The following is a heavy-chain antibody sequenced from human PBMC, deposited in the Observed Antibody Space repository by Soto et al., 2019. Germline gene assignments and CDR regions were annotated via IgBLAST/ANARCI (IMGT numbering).Heavy chain of an antibody. V-gene: IGHV3-23*01. CDR1: GFTFSSYA. J-gene: IGHJ5*02. CDR2: ISGSGDRT. D-gene: IGHD3-10*01. Sequence: EVQLLESGGGLVQPGGSLRLSCAASGFTFSSYAMNWVRQAPGKGLEWVSIISGSGDRTYYADSVKGRFTISRDNTKNTVYLQMNSLRAEDTAVYYCANKFFSGSGSYRGWFDPWGQGTLVTVSS. CDR3: ANKFFSGSGSYRGWFDP.